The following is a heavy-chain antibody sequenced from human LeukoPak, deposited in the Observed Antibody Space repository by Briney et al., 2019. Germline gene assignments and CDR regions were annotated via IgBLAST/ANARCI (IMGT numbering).Heavy chain of an antibody. CDR2: ISACNGNT. CDR1: GYTFTSYG. CDR3: ARDARSYYYASSGYFGGY. D-gene: IGHD3-22*01. V-gene: IGHV1-18*01. Sequence: GASVKVSCKASGYTFTSYGISWVRQAPGQGLEWMGWISACNGNTNYAQKLQGRFTMTTDTSTSTAYMELRSLRSDDTAVYYCARDARSYYYASSGYFGGYWGQGTLVTVSS. J-gene: IGHJ4*02.